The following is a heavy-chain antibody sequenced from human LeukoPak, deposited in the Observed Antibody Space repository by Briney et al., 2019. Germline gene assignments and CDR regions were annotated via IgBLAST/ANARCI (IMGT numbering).Heavy chain of an antibody. CDR3: ARDPGADYYDSSGYSSGQGHAY. Sequence: GASVKVSCKASSYTFTSYGISWVRQAPGQGLEWMGWISAYNGNTNYAQKLQGRVTMTTDTSTSTAYMELRSLRSDDTAVYYCARDPGADYYDSSGYSSGQGHAYWGQGTLVTVSS. V-gene: IGHV1-18*01. CDR2: ISAYNGNT. CDR1: SYTFTSYG. J-gene: IGHJ4*02. D-gene: IGHD3-22*01.